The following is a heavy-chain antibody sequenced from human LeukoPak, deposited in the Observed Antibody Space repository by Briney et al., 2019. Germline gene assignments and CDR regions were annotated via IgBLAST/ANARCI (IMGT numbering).Heavy chain of an antibody. CDR3: AKGSGRGYSYGLEY. Sequence: GGSLRLSCAASGFTFSSYGMHWVRQAPGKGPEWVSVISSSAGSTYYADSVKGRFTISRDNSKNTLYLQMNSLRAEDTAVYYCAKGSGRGYSYGLEYWGQGTLVTVSS. CDR1: GFTFSSYG. V-gene: IGHV3-23*01. J-gene: IGHJ4*02. D-gene: IGHD5-18*01. CDR2: ISSSAGST.